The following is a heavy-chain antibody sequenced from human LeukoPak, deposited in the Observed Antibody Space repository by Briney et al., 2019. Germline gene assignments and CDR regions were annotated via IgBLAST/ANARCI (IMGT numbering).Heavy chain of an antibody. CDR1: GGSISSYY. CDR3: ARDPSTFYFDY. CDR2: IYSSGST. Sequence: SEALSLTCTVSGGSISSYYWSWIRQPPGKGLEWIGYIYSSGSTDYNPSLKSRVTISVDTSKSQFSLKLSSVTAADTAIYYCARDPSTFYFDYWGQGALVTVSS. D-gene: IGHD3-16*01. V-gene: IGHV4-59*01. J-gene: IGHJ4*02.